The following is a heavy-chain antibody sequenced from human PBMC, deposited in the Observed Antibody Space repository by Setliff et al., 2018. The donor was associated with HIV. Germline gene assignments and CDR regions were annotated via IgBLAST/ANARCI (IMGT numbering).Heavy chain of an antibody. CDR2: IYYSETT. CDR1: GASISSHY. J-gene: IGHJ5*02. V-gene: IGHV4-59*11. CDR3: ARDLGGLYCRSTSCQGGCFDP. Sequence: SETLSLTCTVSGASISSHYWSWIRQSPGKGLEWIGSIYYSETTNNNPSLKSRVTISVDTSKNQLSLKLRSVTAADTAVYYCARDLGGLYCRSTSCQGGCFDPWGQGALVTVSS. D-gene: IGHD2-2*01.